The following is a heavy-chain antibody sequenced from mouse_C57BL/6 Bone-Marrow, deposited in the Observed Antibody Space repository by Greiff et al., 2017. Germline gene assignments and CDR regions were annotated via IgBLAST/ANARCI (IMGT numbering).Heavy chain of an antibody. J-gene: IGHJ3*01. CDR2: ISNGGGST. D-gene: IGHD2-4*01. V-gene: IGHV5-12*01. Sequence: EVKLVESGGGLVQPGGSLKLSCAASGFTFSDYYMYWVRQTPEKRLEWVAYISNGGGSTYYPDTVKGRFTISRDNAKNTLYLQMSRLKSEDTAMYYCARSLYDYDVAYWGQGTLVTVSA. CDR1: GFTFSDYY. CDR3: ARSLYDYDVAY.